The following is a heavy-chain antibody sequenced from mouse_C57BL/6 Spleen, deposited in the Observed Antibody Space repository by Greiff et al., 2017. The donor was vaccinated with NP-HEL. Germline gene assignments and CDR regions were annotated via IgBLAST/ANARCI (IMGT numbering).Heavy chain of an antibody. CDR3: ARRGPGGYDDYAMDY. D-gene: IGHD2-2*01. J-gene: IGHJ4*01. V-gene: IGHV1-19*01. CDR2: INPYNGGT. CDR1: GYTFTDYY. Sequence: EVQLQQSGPVLVKPGASVKMSCKASGYTFTDYYMNWVKQSHGKSLEWIGVINPYNGGTSYNQKFKGKATLTVDKSSSTAYMELNSLTSEDSAVYYCARRGPGGYDDYAMDYWGQGTSVTVSS.